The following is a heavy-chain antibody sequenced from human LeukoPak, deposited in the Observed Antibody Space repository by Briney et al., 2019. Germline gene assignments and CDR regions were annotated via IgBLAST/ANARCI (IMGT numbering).Heavy chain of an antibody. Sequence: SETPSLTCTVSGGSISSYYWSWIRHPPGKGLEWIGYIYSSGSTNYNPSLKSRVTISVDTSKNQFSLKLRSVTAADTAVYYCAKGISGITYFDYWGQGALVTVSS. CDR3: AKGISGITYFDY. J-gene: IGHJ4*02. V-gene: IGHV4-59*08. CDR1: GGSISSYY. D-gene: IGHD1-20*01. CDR2: IYSSGST.